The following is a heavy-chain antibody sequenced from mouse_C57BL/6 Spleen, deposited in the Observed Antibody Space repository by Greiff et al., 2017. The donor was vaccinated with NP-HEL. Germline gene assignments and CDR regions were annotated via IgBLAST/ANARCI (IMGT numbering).Heavy chain of an antibody. D-gene: IGHD1-1*01. V-gene: IGHV1-53*01. CDR2: INPSNGGT. Sequence: QVQLQQPGTELVKPGASVMLSCKASGYTFTSYWMHWVKQRPGQGLEWIGNINPSNGGTNYNEKFKSKATLTVDKSSSTAYMQLSSLTSEDSAVYYCARRGYGSSYWYFDVWGTGTTVTVSS. CDR3: ARRGYGSSYWYFDV. CDR1: GYTFTSYW. J-gene: IGHJ1*03.